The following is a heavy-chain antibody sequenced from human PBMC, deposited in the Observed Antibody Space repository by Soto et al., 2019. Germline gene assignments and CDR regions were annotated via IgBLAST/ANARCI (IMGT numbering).Heavy chain of an antibody. CDR1: GFTFSSYW. D-gene: IGHD2-21*01. J-gene: IGHJ4*02. CDR2: INQDGSEK. CDR3: ARSFCGGFCYLDY. Sequence: PGGSLRLSCAASGFTFSSYWMTWVRQAPGKGLEWVANINQDGSEKYYVDSVKGRFTISRDNAKNSLYLQMSSLRAEDTAVYFCARSFCGGFCYLDYWGQGTLVTVSS. V-gene: IGHV3-7*01.